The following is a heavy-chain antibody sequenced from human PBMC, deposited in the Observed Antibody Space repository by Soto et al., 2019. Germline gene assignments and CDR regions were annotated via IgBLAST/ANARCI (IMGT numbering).Heavy chain of an antibody. J-gene: IGHJ4*02. V-gene: IGHV3-30*03. CDR3: AIPLLAGPYYFDY. D-gene: IGHD6-19*01. Sequence: GGSLRLSCAASGFTFSSYGMHWVRQAPGKGLEWVAVISYDGSNKYYADSVKGRFTISRDNSKNTLYLQMNSLRAEDTAVYYCAIPLLAGPYYFDYWGQGTLVTVSS. CDR2: ISYDGSNK. CDR1: GFTFSSYG.